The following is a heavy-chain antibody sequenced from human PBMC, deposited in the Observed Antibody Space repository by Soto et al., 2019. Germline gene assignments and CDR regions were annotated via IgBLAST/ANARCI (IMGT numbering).Heavy chain of an antibody. CDR2: IYKTGSA. Sequence: SETLSLTFTVSGVSMGSGDYYWSWIRQPPGKGLEWIGYIYKTGSAYYNPSLQSRLTMSVDTSKNQFSLNVYYVTAAETAVYYCARYSGPDVYFDYWGQGTLVTVSS. D-gene: IGHD5-12*01. J-gene: IGHJ4*02. CDR1: GVSMGSGDYY. CDR3: ARYSGPDVYFDY. V-gene: IGHV4-30-4*01.